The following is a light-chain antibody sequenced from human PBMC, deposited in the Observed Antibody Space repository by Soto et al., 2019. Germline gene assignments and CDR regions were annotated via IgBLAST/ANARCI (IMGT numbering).Light chain of an antibody. V-gene: IGLV4-60*03. CDR1: SGHSSYI. CDR3: ETWDSNTHV. Sequence: QLVLTQSSSASASLGSSVKLTCTLSSGHSSYIIAWHQQQPGKAPRYLMKLEGSGSYNKGSGVPDRFSGSSSGADRYLTISNLQSEDEADYYCETWDSNTHVFGTGTKVTDL. J-gene: IGLJ1*01. CDR2: LEGSGSY.